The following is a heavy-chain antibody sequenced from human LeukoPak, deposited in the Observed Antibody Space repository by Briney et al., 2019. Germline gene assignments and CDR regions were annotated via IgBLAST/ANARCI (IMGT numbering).Heavy chain of an antibody. J-gene: IGHJ4*02. V-gene: IGHV3-23*01. D-gene: IGHD4-17*01. Sequence: GGSLRLSCAASGFTFNNYAMNWGRQAPGKGVEWVSSISGGGETTYSADSAKGRFTISRDNSQNTLYLQMNSLRAEDTAVYYCARDYADYVGYFFFDYWGQGTLVTVSS. CDR3: ARDYADYVGYFFFDY. CDR2: ISGGGETT. CDR1: GFTFNNYA.